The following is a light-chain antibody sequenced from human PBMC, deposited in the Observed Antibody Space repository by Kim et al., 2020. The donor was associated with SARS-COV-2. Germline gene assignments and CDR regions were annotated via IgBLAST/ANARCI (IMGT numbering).Light chain of an antibody. J-gene: IGKJ2*01. V-gene: IGKV1-33*01. CDR1: QNVSTY. CDR2: DAS. Sequence: DIQMTQSPSSLSASVGDRVTITCQASQNVSTYLNWYQQKPGKAPKLLIYDASNLETGVPSRFSGSGSGTDFTFTISSLQPEDIATYYCQQYDNLPYTFGQGTKLEI. CDR3: QQYDNLPYT.